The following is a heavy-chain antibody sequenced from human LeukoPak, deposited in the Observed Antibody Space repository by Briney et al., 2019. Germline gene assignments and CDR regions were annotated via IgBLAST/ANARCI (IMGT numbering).Heavy chain of an antibody. CDR3: ARHAEYNSGWHFYLDH. Sequence: SETLSLTCTVSGVSTTNGIYYWAWIRQSPGKGLEWIGSVHNVGSTYFNLSLRSRVTMSIDTSKNQFSLRLNSVTAADTAVYYCARHAEYNSGWHFYLDHWGQGILVTVSS. V-gene: IGHV4-39*01. CDR1: GVSTTNGIYY. J-gene: IGHJ4*02. D-gene: IGHD6-19*01. CDR2: VHNVGST.